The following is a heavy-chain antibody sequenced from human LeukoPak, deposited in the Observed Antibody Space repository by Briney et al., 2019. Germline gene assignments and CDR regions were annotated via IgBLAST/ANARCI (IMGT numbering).Heavy chain of an antibody. D-gene: IGHD6-19*01. V-gene: IGHV4-34*01. J-gene: IGHJ4*02. Sequence: SETLSLTCDVYGGSFSGYYWSWIRQPPGKGLEWIGEINHSGSTNYNPSLKSRVTISVDTSKNQFSLKLSSVTAADTAVYYCARSTSSGWYDYWGQGTLVTVSS. CDR1: GGSFSGYY. CDR2: INHSGST. CDR3: ARSTSSGWYDY.